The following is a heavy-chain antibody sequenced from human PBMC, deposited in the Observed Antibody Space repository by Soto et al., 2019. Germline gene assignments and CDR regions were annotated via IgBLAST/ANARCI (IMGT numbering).Heavy chain of an antibody. D-gene: IGHD3-10*01. Sequence: GGSLRLSCAASGFTFSSYAMSWVRQAPGKGLEWVSAISGSGGSTYYADSVKGRFTISRDNSKNTLYLQMNSLRAEDTAVYYCAKDYSGLWFGELLAGWFDPWGQGTLVTVSS. V-gene: IGHV3-23*01. CDR3: AKDYSGLWFGELLAGWFDP. J-gene: IGHJ5*02. CDR2: ISGSGGST. CDR1: GFTFSSYA.